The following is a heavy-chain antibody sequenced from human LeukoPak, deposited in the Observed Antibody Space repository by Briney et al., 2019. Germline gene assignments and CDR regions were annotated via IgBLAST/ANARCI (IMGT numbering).Heavy chain of an antibody. CDR3: AKDVRYYYDSSGAFDI. CDR2: ISGSGGST. V-gene: IGHV3-23*01. CDR1: GFTFSSYA. D-gene: IGHD3-22*01. Sequence: GGSLRLSCAASGFTFSSYAMSWVRQAPGKGLEWVSAISGSGGSTYYADSVKGRFTISRDNSKSTLYLQMNSLRAEDTAVYYCAKDVRYYYDSSGAFDIWGQGTMVTVSS. J-gene: IGHJ3*02.